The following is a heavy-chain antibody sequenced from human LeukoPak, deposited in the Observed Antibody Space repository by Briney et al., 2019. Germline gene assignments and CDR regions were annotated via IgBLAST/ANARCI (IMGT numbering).Heavy chain of an antibody. Sequence: SETLSLTCTVSGGSISSSSSYWGWIRQPPGKGLEWIGSIYYSGSTYYNPSLKSRVTISVDTSKNQFSLKLSSVTAADTAVYYCASLTYSGSYYRDYWGQGTLVTVSS. CDR1: GGSISSSSSY. CDR2: IYYSGST. V-gene: IGHV4-39*01. J-gene: IGHJ4*02. D-gene: IGHD1-26*01. CDR3: ASLTYSGSYYRDY.